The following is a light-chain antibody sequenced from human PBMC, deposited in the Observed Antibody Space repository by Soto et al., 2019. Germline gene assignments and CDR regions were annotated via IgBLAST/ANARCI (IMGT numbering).Light chain of an antibody. V-gene: IGLV1-40*01. CDR3: QSYDSSMSGSMV. J-gene: IGLJ2*01. CDR1: SSNIGAVYD. Sequence: QSVLTQPPSVSGAPGQRVTISCTGSSSNIGAVYDVHWYQQLPGTAPKLLIYGNSNRPSGVPDRFSGSKSGTSASLAITGLQAEDEADYYCQSYDSSMSGSMVFSGGTKLTVL. CDR2: GNS.